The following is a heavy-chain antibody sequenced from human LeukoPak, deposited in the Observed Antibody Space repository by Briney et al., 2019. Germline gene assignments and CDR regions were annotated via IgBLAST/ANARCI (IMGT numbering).Heavy chain of an antibody. CDR1: GFTFSDYY. CDR3: AKGQWLAYSVDS. V-gene: IGHV3-11*01. D-gene: IGHD6-19*01. J-gene: IGHJ4*02. CDR2: ISSSGSTI. Sequence: GGSLRLSCAASGFTFSDYYMSWIRQAPGKGLEWVSYISSSGSTIYYADSVKGRFTISRDNAKNSLYLQMRSLRAEDTAVHYCAKGQWLAYSVDSWGQGILVTVSS.